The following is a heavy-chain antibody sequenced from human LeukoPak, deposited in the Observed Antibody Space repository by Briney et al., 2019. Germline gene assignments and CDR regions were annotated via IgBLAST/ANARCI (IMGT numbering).Heavy chain of an antibody. CDR2: ISSSSSYI. CDR1: GFTFSSYS. CDR3: ARDQRPQLDAFDI. V-gene: IGHV3-21*01. J-gene: IGHJ3*02. Sequence: GGSLRLSCAASGFTFSSYSMNWVRQAPGKGLEWVSSISSSSSYIYYADSVKGRFTISRDNAKSSLYLQMNSLRAEDTAVYYCARDQRPQLDAFDIWGQGTMVTVSS. D-gene: IGHD5-24*01.